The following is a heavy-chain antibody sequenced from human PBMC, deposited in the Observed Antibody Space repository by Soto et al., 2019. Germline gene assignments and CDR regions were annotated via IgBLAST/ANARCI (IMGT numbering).Heavy chain of an antibody. CDR3: ARHDIDWSTDY. J-gene: IGHJ4*02. V-gene: IGHV4-39*01. CDR1: GGSISSSSYY. Sequence: SETLSLTCTVSGGSISSSSYYWGWIRQPPGKGLEWIGSIYYSGSTYYNPSLKSRVTISVDTSKNQFSLKLSSVTAADTAVYYCARHDIDWSTDYWGQGTLVTVSS. D-gene: IGHD3-9*01. CDR2: IYYSGST.